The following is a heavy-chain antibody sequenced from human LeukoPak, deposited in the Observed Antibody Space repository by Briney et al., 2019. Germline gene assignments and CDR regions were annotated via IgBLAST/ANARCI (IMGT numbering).Heavy chain of an antibody. J-gene: IGHJ2*01. CDR1: GGSISSGGYY. V-gene: IGHV4-31*03. CDR2: IYYSGST. D-gene: IGHD6-13*01. Sequence: SETLSLTCTVSGGSISSGGYYWSWIRQHPGKGLEWIGYIYYSGSTYYNPSLKSRVTISVDTSKNQFSLKLSSVTAADTAVYYCAREITSIAAAGPYDWYFDLWGRGTLVTVSS. CDR3: AREITSIAAAGPYDWYFDL.